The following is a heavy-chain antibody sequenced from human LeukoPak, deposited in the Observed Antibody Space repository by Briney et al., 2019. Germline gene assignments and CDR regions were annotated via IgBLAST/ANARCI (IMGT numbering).Heavy chain of an antibody. J-gene: IGHJ5*02. CDR1: GFTFSSYG. D-gene: IGHD1-26*01. Sequence: GRSLRLSCAASGFTFSSYGMHWVRRAPGKGLEWVAVIWSDGSNKDYADSVKGRFTISRDNSKNTLYLEMNRLRAEDTAVYYCAKDRGATGSDWFDPWGQGTLVSVSS. V-gene: IGHV3-33*06. CDR2: IWSDGSNK. CDR3: AKDRGATGSDWFDP.